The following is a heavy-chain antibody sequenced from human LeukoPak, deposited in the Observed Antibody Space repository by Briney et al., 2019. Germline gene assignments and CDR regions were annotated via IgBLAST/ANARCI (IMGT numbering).Heavy chain of an antibody. D-gene: IGHD1-26*01. CDR2: IIPIFGTA. Sequence: SVKVSCKASGGTFSSYAISWVRQAPGQGLEWMGGIIPIFGTANYAQKFQGRVTITADESTSTAYMELSSLRSEDTAVYYCAREGGWELGDAFDIWGQGTMVTVSS. CDR3: AREGGWELGDAFDI. V-gene: IGHV1-69*13. J-gene: IGHJ3*02. CDR1: GGTFSSYA.